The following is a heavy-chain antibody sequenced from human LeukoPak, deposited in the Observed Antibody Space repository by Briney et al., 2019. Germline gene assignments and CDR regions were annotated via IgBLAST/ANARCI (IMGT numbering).Heavy chain of an antibody. D-gene: IGHD6-6*01. CDR3: ARRVRQLDY. J-gene: IGHJ4*02. Sequence: SETLSLTCTVSGGSISSGDYYWSWIRQPPGKGLEWIGYIYYTGSTNYNPSLKSRVTISVDTSKNQFSLKLSSVTAADTAVYYCARRVRQLDYWGQGTLVTVSS. CDR1: GGSISSGDYY. CDR2: IYYTGST. V-gene: IGHV4-61*08.